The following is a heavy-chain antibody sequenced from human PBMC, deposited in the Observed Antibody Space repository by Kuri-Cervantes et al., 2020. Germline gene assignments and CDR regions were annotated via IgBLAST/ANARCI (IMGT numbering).Heavy chain of an antibody. CDR1: GDSIVSSYS. CDR3: ARDRDYFDY. D-gene: IGHD3-10*01. J-gene: IGHJ4*02. CDR2: IYSGGST. V-gene: IGHV3-53*05. Sequence: ETLSLTCAVSGDSIVSSYSWTWVRQAPGKGLEWVSVIYSGGSTYYADSVKGRFTISRDNSKNTLYLQMNSLRAEDTAVYYCARDRDYFDYWGQGTLVTVSS.